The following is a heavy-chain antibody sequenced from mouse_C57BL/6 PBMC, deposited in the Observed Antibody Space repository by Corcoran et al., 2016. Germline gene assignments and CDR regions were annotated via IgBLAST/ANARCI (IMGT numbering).Heavy chain of an antibody. V-gene: IGHV1-72*01. D-gene: IGHD3-2*02. J-gene: IGHJ2*01. CDR1: DYTFTSYW. CDR3: AREAAQATLNFDY. Sequence: QVQLQQPGAELVQPGASEKLSCTATDYTFTSYWMHWVKQRPGRGLEWIGRIDPNSGGTKYNEKFKSKATLTVDKPSSTAYMQLSSLTSEDSAVYYCAREAAQATLNFDYWGQGTTLTVSS. CDR2: IDPNSGGT.